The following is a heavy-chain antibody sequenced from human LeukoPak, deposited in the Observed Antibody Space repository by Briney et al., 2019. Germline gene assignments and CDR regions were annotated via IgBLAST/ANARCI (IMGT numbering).Heavy chain of an antibody. V-gene: IGHV4-39*01. D-gene: IGHD5-12*01. CDR1: GGSISTTSYY. CDR2: IFYTGAT. J-gene: IGHJ4*02. CDR3: ARCPYSGNDYFDS. Sequence: PSETLSLTCTVSGGSISTTSYYWGWIRQPPGKGLEWIGSIFYTGATYYSPSLKSRVTISVDTSRNQFSLRLTSVIAADTAVYYCARCPYSGNDYFDSWGQGTLVTVSS.